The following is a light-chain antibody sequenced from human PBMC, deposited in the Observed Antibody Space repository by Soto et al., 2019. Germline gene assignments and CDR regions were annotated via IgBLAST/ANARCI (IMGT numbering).Light chain of an antibody. V-gene: IGLV7-46*01. J-gene: IGLJ3*02. CDR1: TGAVTSGHY. Sequence: QAVVTQETSMSVSPGGSVTLTCGSSTGAVTSGHYPYWSQQKPGQAPRTLIYDTTTTQSWTSARFSGSPLGGKAALTLSGAQPEDEADYYCLLPYSDAWVFGGGTKVTVL. CDR3: LLPYSDAWV. CDR2: DTT.